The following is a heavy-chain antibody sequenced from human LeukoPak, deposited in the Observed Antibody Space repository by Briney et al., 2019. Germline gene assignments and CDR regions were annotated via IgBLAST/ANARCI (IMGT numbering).Heavy chain of an antibody. CDR1: SGSISTSNYY. CDR2: IYYSGST. J-gene: IGHJ6*03. V-gene: IGHV4-39*01. CDR3: ARKAYYYYYYMDV. Sequence: SETLSLTCTVSSGSISTSNYYWGWVRQPPGKALEWIGSIYYSGSTYYNPSLKSRVTISVDTSKNQFSLKLSSVTAADTAVYYCARKAYYYYYYMDVWGKGTTVTISS.